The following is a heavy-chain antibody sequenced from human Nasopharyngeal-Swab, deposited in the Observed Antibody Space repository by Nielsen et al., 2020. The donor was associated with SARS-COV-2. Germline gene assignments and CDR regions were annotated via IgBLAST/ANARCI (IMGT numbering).Heavy chain of an antibody. D-gene: IGHD1-26*01. CDR2: IIPIYGTA. Sequence: SVQVSCKASGGTFRTYAMNWVRQAPGQGLEWMVGIIPIYGTANYAQKIQGRVTITADKSTSIVYMELSSLRSEDTAVYYCARGIVSGSYGDKTDAFEIWGQGTMVTVSS. CDR3: ARGIVSGSYGDKTDAFEI. V-gene: IGHV1-69*06. CDR1: GGTFRTYA. J-gene: IGHJ3*02.